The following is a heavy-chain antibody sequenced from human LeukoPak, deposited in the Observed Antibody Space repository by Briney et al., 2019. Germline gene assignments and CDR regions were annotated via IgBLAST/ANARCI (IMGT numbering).Heavy chain of an antibody. D-gene: IGHD2-15*01. CDR1: GGTFSSYA. J-gene: IGHJ6*03. V-gene: IGHV1-69*13. Sequence: SVKVSCKASGGTFSSYAISWVRQAPGQGLEWMGGIIPIFGTANYAQKFHGRVTITADESTSTAYMELSSLRSEDTAVYYCASQSSGGSGGNLYYYYMDVWGKGTTVTVSS. CDR2: IIPIFGTA. CDR3: ASQSSGGSGGNLYYYYMDV.